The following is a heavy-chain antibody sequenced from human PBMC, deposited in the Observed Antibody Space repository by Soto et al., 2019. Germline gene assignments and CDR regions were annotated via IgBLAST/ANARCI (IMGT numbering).Heavy chain of an antibody. Sequence: SETLSLTCPVSGGSISSGDYYWSWIRQPPGNGLEWIGYIYYSGSTYYNPSLKSRVTISVDTSKNEFSLKLSSVTAADTAGYYCALVVVAATAFDYWGQGXLVTVYS. J-gene: IGHJ4*02. D-gene: IGHD2-15*01. CDR1: GGSISSGDYY. CDR3: ALVVVAATAFDY. V-gene: IGHV4-30-4*01. CDR2: IYYSGST.